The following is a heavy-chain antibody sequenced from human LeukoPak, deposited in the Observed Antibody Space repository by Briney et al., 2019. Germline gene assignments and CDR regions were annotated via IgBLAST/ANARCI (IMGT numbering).Heavy chain of an antibody. J-gene: IGHJ3*02. CDR2: ISGSGGSP. V-gene: IGHV3-23*01. CDR3: VTPLRGSASDI. Sequence: PGGSLRLSCAASGFTFRSYAMSWVRPAPGKRLKSVSAISGSGGSPYYADSVKGQFTISRDNSKNTLYLQMNSLRAEDTAVYYCVTPLRGSASDIWGQGTMVTVSS. D-gene: IGHD3-16*01. CDR1: GFTFRSYA.